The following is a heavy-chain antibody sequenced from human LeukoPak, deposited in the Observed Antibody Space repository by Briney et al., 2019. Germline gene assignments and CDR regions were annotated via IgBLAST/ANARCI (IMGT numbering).Heavy chain of an antibody. V-gene: IGHV1-18*01. D-gene: IGHD4-17*01. J-gene: IGHJ4*02. Sequence: ASVKVSCKASGYTFTTYGITWVRQAPGQGLEWMGWINAYNGNTNYAQKLQGRVTMTTDTSTSTAYMELWSLTSDDTAVYYCARDRGDYDYWGQGTLVTVSS. CDR2: INAYNGNT. CDR3: ARDRGDYDY. CDR1: GYTFTTYG.